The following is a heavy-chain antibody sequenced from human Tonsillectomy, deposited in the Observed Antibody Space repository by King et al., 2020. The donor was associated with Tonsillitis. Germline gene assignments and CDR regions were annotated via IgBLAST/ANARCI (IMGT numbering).Heavy chain of an antibody. J-gene: IGHJ4*02. CDR3: ARGGYSYGPDY. V-gene: IGHV3-21*01. CDR2: IISSSSYI. D-gene: IGHD5-18*01. Sequence: EVQLVESGGGLVKPGGSLRLSCAASGFTFSSYSMNWVRQAPGKGLEWVSSIISSSSYIYYADPVKGRFTISRDNAKNSLYLQMNSLRAEDTAVYYCARGGYSYGPDYWGQGTLVTVSS. CDR1: GFTFSSYS.